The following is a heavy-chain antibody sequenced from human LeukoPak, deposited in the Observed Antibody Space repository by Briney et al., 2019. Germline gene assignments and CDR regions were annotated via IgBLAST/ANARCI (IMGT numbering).Heavy chain of an antibody. Sequence: GGSLRLSCAVSGITFSTYDMNWVRQAPGKGLEWVSSITSTSTYIYYADSVKGRFTISRDNAKNSLYLQMNGLRAEDTAVYYCARDPYYYESSGYFFGAFDIWGQGTMVTVSS. CDR2: ITSTSTYI. CDR3: ARDPYYYESSGYFFGAFDI. D-gene: IGHD3-22*01. J-gene: IGHJ3*02. V-gene: IGHV3-21*01. CDR1: GITFSTYD.